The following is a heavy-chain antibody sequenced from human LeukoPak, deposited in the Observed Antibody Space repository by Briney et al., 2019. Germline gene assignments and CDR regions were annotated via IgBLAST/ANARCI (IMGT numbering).Heavy chain of an antibody. CDR1: GYSFTNYG. CDR3: ARDFGTQTVLRFFDCDV. Sequence: ASVTVSCKASGYSFTNYGISWVRQAPGQGLEWMAWINTNNGNTNYAQNVQGRVTMTTDTSTSTVYMELRSLRSDDTAVYYCARDFGTQTVLRFFDCDVWGQGTLVTVSS. D-gene: IGHD3-9*01. CDR2: INTNNGNT. V-gene: IGHV1-18*01. J-gene: IGHJ4*02.